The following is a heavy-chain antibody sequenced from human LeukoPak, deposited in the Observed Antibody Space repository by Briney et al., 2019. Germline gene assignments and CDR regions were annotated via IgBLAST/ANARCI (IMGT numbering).Heavy chain of an antibody. D-gene: IGHD6-13*01. CDR3: ARGAAAAGTRYYYYYMDV. Sequence: GASVKVSCKASGYTFTCYGISWVRQAPGQGLEWMGGIIPIFGTANYAQKFQGRVTITADKSTSAAYMELSSLRSGDTAVYYCARGAAAAGTRYYYYYMDVWGKGTTVTVSS. CDR2: IIPIFGTA. V-gene: IGHV1-69*06. CDR1: GYTFTCYG. J-gene: IGHJ6*03.